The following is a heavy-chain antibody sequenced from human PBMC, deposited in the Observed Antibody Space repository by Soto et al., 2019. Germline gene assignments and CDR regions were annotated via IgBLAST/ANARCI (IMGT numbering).Heavy chain of an antibody. J-gene: IGHJ6*02. D-gene: IGHD2-15*01. V-gene: IGHV5-51*01. Sequence: PGESLKISCKGSGYSFTSYWIGWVRQMPGKGLEWMGIIYPGDSDTRYSPSFQGQVTISADKSISTAYLQWSSLKASDTAMYYCARWSDRYCSGGSCYSRSYYYYGMDVWGQGTTVTVSS. CDR2: IYPGDSDT. CDR3: ARWSDRYCSGGSCYSRSYYYYGMDV. CDR1: GYSFTSYW.